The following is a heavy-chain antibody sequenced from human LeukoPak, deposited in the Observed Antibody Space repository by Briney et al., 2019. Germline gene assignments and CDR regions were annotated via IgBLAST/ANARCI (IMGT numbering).Heavy chain of an antibody. CDR1: GGSISSSSYY. CDR3: ARQRVYYDSSGSPGYFDC. CDR2: IYYSGST. D-gene: IGHD3-22*01. J-gene: IGHJ4*02. V-gene: IGHV4-39*07. Sequence: PSETLSLTCTVSGGSISSSSYYWGWIRQPPGKGLEWIGSIYYSGSTYYNPSLKSRVTISVDTSKNQFSLKLDSVTAADTAVYYCARQRVYYDSSGSPGYFDCWGQGTLVTVSS.